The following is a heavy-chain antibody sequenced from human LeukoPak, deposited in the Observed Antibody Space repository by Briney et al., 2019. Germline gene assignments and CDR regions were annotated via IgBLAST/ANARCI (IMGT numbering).Heavy chain of an antibody. J-gene: IGHJ4*02. CDR3: ARGYYDSSGYDPGLGY. CDR2: INPSGGST. CDR1: GYTFTSFY. D-gene: IGHD3-22*01. V-gene: IGHV1-46*01. Sequence: ASVKVSCRASGYTFTSFYMQWVRQAPGQGLEWMGIINPSGGSTNYAQKFQGRVSMTRDTSTSTVYMELSSLRSEDTAMYWCARGYYDSSGYDPGLGYWGQGTLVTVSS.